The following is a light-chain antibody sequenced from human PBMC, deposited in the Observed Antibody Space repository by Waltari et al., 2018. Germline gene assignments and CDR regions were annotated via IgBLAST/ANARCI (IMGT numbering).Light chain of an antibody. CDR3: MQALQTPLT. Sequence: DIVMTQSQPYLPVTPGEPASIYCRSSQSLLHSNVYNYLDWYLQKPGQSPQLLIYLGSHRASGVPDRFSGSGSGTDFTLKISRVEAEDVGVYYCMQALQTPLTFGGGTKVEIK. V-gene: IGKV2-28*01. J-gene: IGKJ4*01. CDR2: LGS. CDR1: QSLLHSNVYNY.